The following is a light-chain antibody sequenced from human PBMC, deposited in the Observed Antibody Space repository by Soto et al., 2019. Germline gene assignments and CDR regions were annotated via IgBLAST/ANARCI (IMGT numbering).Light chain of an antibody. CDR3: AAGDDSLNGLV. Sequence: QSVLTQPPSVSGTPGQRVSISCSGSRSNIGINAVDWYHQLPGTAPKVLIYANNQRPSGVPDRFSGSKSGTSASLAINGLQSDDEAHYYCAAGDDSLNGLVFGGGTKLTVL. CDR2: ANN. CDR1: RSNIGINA. J-gene: IGLJ2*01. V-gene: IGLV1-44*01.